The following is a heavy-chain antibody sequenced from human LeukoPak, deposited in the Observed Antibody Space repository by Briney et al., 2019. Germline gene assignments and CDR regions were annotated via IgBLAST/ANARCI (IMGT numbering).Heavy chain of an antibody. D-gene: IGHD6-19*01. CDR1: GYTFTIYG. J-gene: IGHJ6*02. V-gene: IGHV1-18*01. Sequence: ASVNVSFKSSGYTFTIYGISWVRQAPGQGREWMGWISVYNGNTNYAQKLQGRVNMTTDTTTRTAYMELRSPRSDDTAVYYCARDGRWLAHYGMDVWGQGTTVTVSS. CDR2: ISVYNGNT. CDR3: ARDGRWLAHYGMDV.